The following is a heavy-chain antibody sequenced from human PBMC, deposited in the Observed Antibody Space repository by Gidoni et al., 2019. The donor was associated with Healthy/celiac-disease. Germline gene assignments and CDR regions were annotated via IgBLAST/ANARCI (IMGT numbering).Heavy chain of an antibody. CDR2: IYHSGST. Sequence: QVQLPESGPGLVKPSETLSLTCAVSGYSIRSGYYWGWIRQPPGKGLEWIGSIYHSGSTYYNPSLKSRVTISVDTSKNQFSLKLSSVTAADTAVYYCARGIVVVTATRSHFDYWGQGTLVTVSS. CDR3: ARGIVVVTATRSHFDY. CDR1: GYSIRSGYY. V-gene: IGHV4-38-2*01. J-gene: IGHJ4*02. D-gene: IGHD2-21*02.